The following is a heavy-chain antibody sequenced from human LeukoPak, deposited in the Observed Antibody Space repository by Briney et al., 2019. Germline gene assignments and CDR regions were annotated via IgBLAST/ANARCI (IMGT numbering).Heavy chain of an antibody. CDR3: ARAHEGAFDI. V-gene: IGHV4-34*01. CDR2: INHSGST. J-gene: IGHJ3*02. CDR1: GGSFSDYY. Sequence: PSETLSLTCAVYGGSFSDYYWSWIRQPPGKGLEWIGEINHSGSTNYNPSLKSRVTISVDTSKNQFSLKLSSVTAADTAVYYCARAHEGAFDIWGQGTMVTVSS.